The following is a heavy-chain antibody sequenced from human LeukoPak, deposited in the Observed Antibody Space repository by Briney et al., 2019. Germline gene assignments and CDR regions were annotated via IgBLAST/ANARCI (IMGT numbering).Heavy chain of an antibody. Sequence: GGSLRLSCAASGFTFSSYGMSWVRQAPGKGLEWVSAISGSGSSTYYAASVKGRFTISRDNSKNTLYLQMNSLRAEDTAVYYCAKGGDYGDYDVTPFDSWGQGTLVTVSS. CDR1: GFTFSSYG. J-gene: IGHJ4*02. D-gene: IGHD4-17*01. CDR2: ISGSGSST. CDR3: AKGGDYGDYDVTPFDS. V-gene: IGHV3-23*01.